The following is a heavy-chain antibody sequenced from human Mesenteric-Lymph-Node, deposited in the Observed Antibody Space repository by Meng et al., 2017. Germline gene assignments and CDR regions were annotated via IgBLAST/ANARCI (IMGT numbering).Heavy chain of an antibody. CDR3: ARRGWFGESYFDY. Sequence: GGSLRLSCKGSGYSFTSYWIGWVRQMPGKGLEWMGIIYPGDSDTRYSPSFQGQVTISADKSISTAYLQWSSLKASDTAMYYCARRGWFGESYFDYWGQGTLVTVSS. D-gene: IGHD3-10*01. J-gene: IGHJ4*02. CDR1: GYSFTSYW. V-gene: IGHV5-51*01. CDR2: IYPGDSDT.